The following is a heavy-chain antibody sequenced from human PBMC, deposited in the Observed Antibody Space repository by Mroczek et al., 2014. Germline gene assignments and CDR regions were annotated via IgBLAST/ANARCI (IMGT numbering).Heavy chain of an antibody. Sequence: QVQLQQWGAGLLKPSETLSLTCAVYGGSFSGYYWSWIRQPPGKGLEWIGEINHSGSTNYNPSLKSRVTISVDTSKNQFSLKLSSVTAADTAVYYCARARWLVESAFDIWGQGTMVTVSS. CDR3: ARARWLVESAFDI. CDR2: INHSGST. D-gene: IGHD6-19*01. CDR1: GGSFSGYY. J-gene: IGHJ3*02. V-gene: IGHV4-34*01.